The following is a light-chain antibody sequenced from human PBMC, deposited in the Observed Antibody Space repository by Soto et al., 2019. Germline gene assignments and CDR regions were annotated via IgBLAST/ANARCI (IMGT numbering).Light chain of an antibody. Sequence: IVMTQSPATLSVSPGEGATLSCRASETISRDLAWYQQKPGQSPRLLIFGAFNRATGVPVRFSGSGSGTEFTLTVSSLQSEDVAVYFCQQYNKWPLTFGGGTRVEIK. CDR1: ETISRD. CDR3: QQYNKWPLT. CDR2: GAF. V-gene: IGKV3D-15*01. J-gene: IGKJ4*01.